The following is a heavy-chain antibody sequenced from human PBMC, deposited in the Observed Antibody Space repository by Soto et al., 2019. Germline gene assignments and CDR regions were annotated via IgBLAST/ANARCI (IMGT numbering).Heavy chain of an antibody. CDR1: GFTFSNAW. V-gene: IGHV3-15*01. Sequence: NPGGSLRLSCAASGFTFSNAWMSWVRQAPGKGLEWVGRIKSKTNGGTRDYAAPVKGRFTMSRGDSKNIVYLQMSSLKTEDTAVYYCTTDDPINKNWGQGTLVTVSS. J-gene: IGHJ4*02. CDR3: TTDDPINKN. CDR2: IKSKTNGGTR.